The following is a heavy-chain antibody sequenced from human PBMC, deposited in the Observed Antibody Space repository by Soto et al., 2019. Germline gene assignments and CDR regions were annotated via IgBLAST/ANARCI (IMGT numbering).Heavy chain of an antibody. D-gene: IGHD3-22*01. CDR2: ISVSGGST. Sequence: GGSLRLSCAASGFTFSSYAMSWFRQAPGKGLEWVSSISVSGGSTYYADSVKGRFTISRDNSKSTLFLHMNSLRAEATAAYYCAKAAGSDYYPVDYWGQGTLVTVSS. J-gene: IGHJ4*02. V-gene: IGHV3-23*01. CDR3: AKAAGSDYYPVDY. CDR1: GFTFSSYA.